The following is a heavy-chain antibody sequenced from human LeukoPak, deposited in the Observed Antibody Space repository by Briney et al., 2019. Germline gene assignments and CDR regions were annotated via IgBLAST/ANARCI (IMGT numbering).Heavy chain of an antibody. CDR3: AKGYGWEASYYYYYMDV. J-gene: IGHJ6*03. D-gene: IGHD1-26*01. Sequence: GGSLRLSCAASGFTFSSYWMHWVRQAPGKGLVWVSRIDSDGSNTKYADSVKGRFTISRDNSKNTLYLQMNSLRVEDTAVYYCAKGYGWEASYYYYYMDVWGKGTTVTISS. CDR2: IDSDGSNT. V-gene: IGHV3-74*03. CDR1: GFTFSSYW.